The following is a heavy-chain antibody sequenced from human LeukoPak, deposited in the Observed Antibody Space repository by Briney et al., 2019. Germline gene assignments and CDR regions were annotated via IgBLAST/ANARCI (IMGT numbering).Heavy chain of an antibody. D-gene: IGHD5-18*01. V-gene: IGHV3-48*01. Sequence: GGSLRLSCAASGFTFSSYSMNCVRQAPGKGLEGVSYISSSSSVIDYADSVKGRFTISRDNAKNSLYLQMNGLRAEDTAFYYCARARGYSYGYSDYWGQGTLVTVSS. CDR1: GFTFSSYS. J-gene: IGHJ4*02. CDR2: ISSSSSVI. CDR3: ARARGYSYGYSDY.